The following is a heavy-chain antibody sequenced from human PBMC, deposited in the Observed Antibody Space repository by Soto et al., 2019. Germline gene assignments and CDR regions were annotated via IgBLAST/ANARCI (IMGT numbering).Heavy chain of an antibody. CDR2: TRNKANCYTT. J-gene: IGHJ6*03. Sequence: PCGSLRLSCAASGFAFSDHYMDWVRPAPGKXLEWVGRTRNKANCYTTEYAASVKGRFTISRDDSKNSLYLKMTSLKPDHTAVYYCVKAVGSRPNSYYDCM. V-gene: IGHV3-72*01. D-gene: IGHD6-19*01. CDR3: VKAVGSRPNSYYDCM. CDR1: GFAFSDHY.